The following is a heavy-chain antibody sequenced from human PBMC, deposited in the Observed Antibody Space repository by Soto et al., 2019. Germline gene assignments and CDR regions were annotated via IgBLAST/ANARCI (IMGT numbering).Heavy chain of an antibody. Sequence: ASVKVSCKASGYTFTSYAMHWVRQAPGQRLEWMGWINAGNGNTKYSQKFQGRVTINRDTSASTAYMELSSLRSEDTAVYYCAREYGPHAFDIWGQGTMVTVSS. V-gene: IGHV1-3*01. CDR3: AREYGPHAFDI. J-gene: IGHJ3*02. CDR1: GYTFTSYA. D-gene: IGHD4-17*01. CDR2: INAGNGNT.